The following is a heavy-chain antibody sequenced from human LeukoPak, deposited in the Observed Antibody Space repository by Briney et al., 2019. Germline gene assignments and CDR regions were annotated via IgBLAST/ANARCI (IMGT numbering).Heavy chain of an antibody. CDR2: IIPIFGTA. J-gene: IGHJ3*02. D-gene: IGHD3-16*01. CDR3: AGGGGTHGAFDI. CDR1: GGTFSSYA. Sequence: SVKVSCKASGGTFSSYAISWVRQAPGQGLEWMGGIIPIFGTANYSHKFQGRVTITSDKSTSTAYMELSSMRSEDTAVYYCAGGGGTHGAFDIWGQGTMVTVSS. V-gene: IGHV1-69*06.